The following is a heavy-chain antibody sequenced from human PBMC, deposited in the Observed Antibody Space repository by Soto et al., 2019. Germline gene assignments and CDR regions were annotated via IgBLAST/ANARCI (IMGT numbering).Heavy chain of an antibody. CDR3: ANHEAADTFSDYYGMSV. V-gene: IGHV3-21*01. J-gene: IGHJ6*02. Sequence: GGSLRLSCAASGFTFSSYSMNWVRQAPGKGLEWVSSISTSSIYIYYADSVKGRFTISRDNAKNSLYLQMNSLRAEDTAVYYCANHEAADTFSDYYGMSVWGQGTTVTVSS. CDR1: GFTFSSYS. CDR2: ISTSSIYI. D-gene: IGHD6-13*01.